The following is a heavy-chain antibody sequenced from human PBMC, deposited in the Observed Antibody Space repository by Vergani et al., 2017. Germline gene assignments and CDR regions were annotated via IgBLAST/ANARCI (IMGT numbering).Heavy chain of an antibody. CDR1: GGSISSGSYY. V-gene: IGHV4-61*02. CDR2: IYTSGSP. J-gene: IGHJ3*02. CDR3: ASWRDLSAFDI. Sequence: QVQLQESGPGLVKPSQTLSLTCTVSGGSISSGSYYWSWIRQPAGKGLEWIGRIYTSGSPNYNPSLKSRVTISVDTSKNQFSLKLSSVTAADTAVYYCASWRDLSAFDIWGQGTMVTVSS. D-gene: IGHD3-3*01.